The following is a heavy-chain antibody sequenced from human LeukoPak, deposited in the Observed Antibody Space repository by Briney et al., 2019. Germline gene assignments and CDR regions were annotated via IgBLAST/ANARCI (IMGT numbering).Heavy chain of an antibody. CDR3: ARRTSVTKVDI. CDR1: GYSFSSCW. D-gene: IGHD4-17*01. V-gene: IGHV5-51*01. Sequence: GESLKISCKGSGYSFSSCWLGWVRQMPGKGLEWMGIIYPGDSDTRYSPSFQGQVTISADKSISTAYLQWSSLKASDTAIYYCARRTSVTKVDIWGQGTMVTVSS. CDR2: IYPGDSDT. J-gene: IGHJ3*02.